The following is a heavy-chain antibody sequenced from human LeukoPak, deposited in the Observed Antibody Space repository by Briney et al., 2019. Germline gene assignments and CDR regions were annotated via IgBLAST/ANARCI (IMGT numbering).Heavy chain of an antibody. J-gene: IGHJ4*02. D-gene: IGHD1-26*01. CDR3: ARHTRIVGVTRYFDY. CDR1: GGSISSYY. CDR2: IYYSGST. Sequence: PSETLSLTCTVSGGSISSYYWSWIRQPPGKGLEGIGYIYYSGSTNYNPSLKSRVTISVDTSKNQFSLKLSSVTAADTAVYYCARHTRIVGVTRYFDYWGQGTLVTVSS. V-gene: IGHV4-59*08.